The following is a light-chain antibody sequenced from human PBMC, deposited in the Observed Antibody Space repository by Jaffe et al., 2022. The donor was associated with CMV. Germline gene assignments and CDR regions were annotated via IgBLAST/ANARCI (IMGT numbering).Light chain of an antibody. J-gene: IGLJ1*01. Sequence: QSALTQPASVSGSPGQSITISCTGSSSDVGGYNLVSWYQQHPGKTPQLLIYEVTKRPSGISNRFSGSKSGNTASLTISGLQAEDEAHYYCCSYVRGTIFSYVFGSGTQVTVL. V-gene: IGLV2-23*02. CDR1: SSDVGGYNL. CDR3: CSYVRGTIFSYV. CDR2: EVT.